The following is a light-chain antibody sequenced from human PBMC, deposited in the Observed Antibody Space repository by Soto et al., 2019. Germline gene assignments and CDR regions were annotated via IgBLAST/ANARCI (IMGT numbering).Light chain of an antibody. CDR2: VAS. CDR1: QSISNS. CDR3: QQTFSPPYT. J-gene: IGKJ2*01. V-gene: IGKV1-39*01. Sequence: DIQMTQSLSSLSASVGDTVTITCRASQSISNSLSWYQQKPGKAPKFLIYVASTLQRGVPSRFSGSGSGTDFTLTISRLQPEDVATYYCQQTFSPPYTLGQGTKLEIK.